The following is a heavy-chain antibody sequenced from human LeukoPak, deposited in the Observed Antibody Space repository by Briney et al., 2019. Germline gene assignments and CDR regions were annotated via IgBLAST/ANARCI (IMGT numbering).Heavy chain of an antibody. CDR3: ARVYYSSSYDYWYFDL. V-gene: IGHV4-34*01. Sequence: PSETLSLTCAVCGGSFSGYYWSWLRQPPGKGLEWIGEISHSGSTNYNPSLKSRVTISVDTSNNQFSLKLSSVTAADTAVYYCARVYYSSSYDYWYFDLWGRGTLVTVSS. J-gene: IGHJ2*01. CDR1: GGSFSGYY. D-gene: IGHD6-13*01. CDR2: ISHSGST.